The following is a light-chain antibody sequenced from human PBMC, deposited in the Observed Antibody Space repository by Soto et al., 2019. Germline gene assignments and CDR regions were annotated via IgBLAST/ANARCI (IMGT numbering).Light chain of an antibody. CDR2: KAS. J-gene: IGKJ1*01. CDR3: QHYNSYSEA. V-gene: IGKV1-5*03. Sequence: DIQMTQSPSTLSGSVGDRVTITCRASKTISSWLAWYQQKPGKAPKLLIYKASTLKSGVPSRFSGSGSGTEFTLTISSLQPDDFATYYCQHYNSYSEAFGPGTKVELK. CDR1: KTISSW.